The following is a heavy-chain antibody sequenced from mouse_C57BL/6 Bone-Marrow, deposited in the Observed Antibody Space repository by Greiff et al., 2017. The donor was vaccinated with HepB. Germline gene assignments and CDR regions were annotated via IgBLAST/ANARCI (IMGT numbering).Heavy chain of an antibody. CDR2: ISYSGST. D-gene: IGHD2-1*01. J-gene: IGHJ4*01. CDR1: GYSITSDY. Sequence: EVQLVESGPGLAKPSQTLSLTCSVTGYSITSDYWNWIRKFPGNKLEYMGYISYSGSTYYNPSLKSRISITRDTSKNQYYLQLNSVTTEDTATYYCASLYYGNSYAMDYWGQGTSVTVSS. CDR3: ASLYYGNSYAMDY. V-gene: IGHV3-8*01.